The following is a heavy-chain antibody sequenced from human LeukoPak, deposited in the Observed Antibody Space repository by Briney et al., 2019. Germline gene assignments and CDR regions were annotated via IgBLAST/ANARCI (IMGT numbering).Heavy chain of an antibody. D-gene: IGHD2-15*01. CDR1: GGSFSGYY. CDR2: INHSGST. CDR3: ARRRVVVAARIDY. J-gene: IGHJ4*02. Sequence: PSETLSLTCAVYGGSFSGYYWNWIRQPPGKGLEWMGEINHSGSTNYNPSLKSRVTISVDTSKNQFSLKLSSVTAADTAVYYCARRRVVVAARIDYWGQGTLVTVSS. V-gene: IGHV4-34*01.